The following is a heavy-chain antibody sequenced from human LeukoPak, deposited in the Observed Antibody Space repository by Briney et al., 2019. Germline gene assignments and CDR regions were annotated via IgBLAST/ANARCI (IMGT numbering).Heavy chain of an antibody. CDR3: ARDPFSRLFSDAFDI. V-gene: IGHV1-18*01. J-gene: IGHJ3*02. Sequence: ASLKVSCKASGYTFTSYGISWVRQAPGQGLEWMGWISAYNGNTNYAQKLQGRVTMTTDTSTSTAYMELRSPRSDDTAVYYCARDPFSRLFSDAFDIWGQGTMVTVSS. D-gene: IGHD3-22*01. CDR1: GYTFTSYG. CDR2: ISAYNGNT.